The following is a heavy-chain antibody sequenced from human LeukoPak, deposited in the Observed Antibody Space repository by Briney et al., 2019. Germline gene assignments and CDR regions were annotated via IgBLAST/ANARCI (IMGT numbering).Heavy chain of an antibody. Sequence: GGSLRLSCAASGLIFSIYAMNWVRQAPGKGLEWVSSLSGSGGGTWYAGSVKGRFTISIDNYNNVMYLQMNSLRAEDTAIYYCAKDRTLYSRSGGYYLGAFDLWGHGTMVIVSS. J-gene: IGHJ3*01. D-gene: IGHD3-10*01. CDR1: GLIFSIYA. V-gene: IGHV3-23*01. CDR2: LSGSGGGT. CDR3: AKDRTLYSRSGGYYLGAFDL.